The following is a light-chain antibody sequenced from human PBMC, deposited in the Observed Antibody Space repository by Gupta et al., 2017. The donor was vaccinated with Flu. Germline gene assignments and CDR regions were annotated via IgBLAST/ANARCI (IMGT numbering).Light chain of an antibody. CDR1: QGLNRW. CDR2: ATS. V-gene: IGKV1-12*01. Sequence: IQWSPHPSSVSASVGDRVTITCRASQGLNRWLAWYQQKPGKAPKLLISATSRVKSGVPSRFSGSESGTNFTLTISSLQPEDFATYYCQQAKSFPSTFGQGTKVEIK. CDR3: QQAKSFPST. J-gene: IGKJ1*01.